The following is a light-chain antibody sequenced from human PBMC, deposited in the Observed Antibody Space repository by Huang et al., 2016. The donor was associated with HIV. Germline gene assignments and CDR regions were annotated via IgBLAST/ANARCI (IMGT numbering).Light chain of an antibody. CDR1: QSLLSSDGDTF. CDR2: QVS. CDR3: MQGTHWPGT. Sequence: VVMTQAPLSLPVTLGQPASIFCKSSQSLLSSDGDTFLNWFQQRPGQSTRRLIYQVSIRDSGVPLRFSGSGSGTLFTLRINPVEAEDVAIYYCMQGTHWPGTFGPGTKMDI. J-gene: IGKJ1*01. V-gene: IGKV2-30*01.